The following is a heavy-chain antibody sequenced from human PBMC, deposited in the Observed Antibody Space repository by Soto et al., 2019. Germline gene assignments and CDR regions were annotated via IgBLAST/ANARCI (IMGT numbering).Heavy chain of an antibody. CDR3: ARDQTSGSGSYWDY. J-gene: IGHJ4*02. Sequence: QVQLVESGGGVVQPGRSLRLSCAASGFTFSTYGMHWARQAPGEGLEWVAVISYDGINKYYVDSVKGRFTISRDNFKNTLYLQMNSLRGEDTAVYYCARDQTSGSGSYWDYWGQGTLVTVSS. V-gene: IGHV3-30*03. CDR1: GFTFSTYG. CDR2: ISYDGINK. D-gene: IGHD3-10*01.